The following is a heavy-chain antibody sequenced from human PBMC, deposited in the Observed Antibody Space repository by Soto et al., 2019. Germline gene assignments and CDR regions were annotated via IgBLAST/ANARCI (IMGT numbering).Heavy chain of an antibody. Sequence: GGSLRLSWAASGFTFRSFTMNWVRQAPGKGLEWVSAISSNSAYIYYTDALRGRFTISRDNAKNSLHLQMNSLRAEDTAVYYCTRDASRDSSARGWFDPWGPGTLVTVSS. CDR3: TRDASRDSSARGWFDP. CDR2: ISSNSAYI. J-gene: IGHJ5*02. CDR1: GFTFRSFT. D-gene: IGHD6-13*01. V-gene: IGHV3-21*01.